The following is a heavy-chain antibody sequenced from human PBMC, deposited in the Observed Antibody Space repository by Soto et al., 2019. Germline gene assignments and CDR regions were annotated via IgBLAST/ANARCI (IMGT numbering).Heavy chain of an antibody. CDR2: IRSKAYGGTT. CDR1: GFTFGYYA. V-gene: IGHV3-49*03. J-gene: IGHJ4*02. D-gene: IGHD3-10*01. Sequence: GGSLRLSCTASGFTFGYYAMSWFRQAPGKGLEWVGFIRSKAYGGTTEYAASVKGRFTISRDDSKSIAYLQMNSLKTEDTAVYYCLRFGVSFDYWGQGTLVTVSS. CDR3: LRFGVSFDY.